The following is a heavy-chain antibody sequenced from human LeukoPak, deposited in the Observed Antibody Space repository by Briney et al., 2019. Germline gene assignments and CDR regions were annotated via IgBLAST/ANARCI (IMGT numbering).Heavy chain of an antibody. V-gene: IGHV3-23*01. Sequence: GGSLRLSCAASGFTVSSNYMSWVRQAPGKGLEWVSAISGSGGSTYYADSVKGRFTISRDNSKNTLYLQMNSLRAEDTAVYYCAKGSGKQWLVLYPLDYWGQGTLVTVSS. D-gene: IGHD6-19*01. J-gene: IGHJ4*02. CDR1: GFTVSSNY. CDR3: AKGSGKQWLVLYPLDY. CDR2: ISGSGGST.